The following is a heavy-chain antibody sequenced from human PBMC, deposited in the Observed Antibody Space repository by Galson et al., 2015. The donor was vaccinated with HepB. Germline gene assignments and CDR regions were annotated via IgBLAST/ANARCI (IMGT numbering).Heavy chain of an antibody. V-gene: IGHV6-1*01. CDR2: TYYRSKWYN. CDR1: GDSVSSNSAA. CDR3: AREEDIVVVVAATLSSGFDP. J-gene: IGHJ5*02. Sequence: AISGDSVSSNSAAWNWIRQSPSRGLEWLGRTYYRSKWYNDYAVSVKSRITINPDTSKNQFSLQLNSVTPEDTAVYYCAREEDIVVVVAATLSSGFDPWGQGTLVTVSS. D-gene: IGHD2-15*01.